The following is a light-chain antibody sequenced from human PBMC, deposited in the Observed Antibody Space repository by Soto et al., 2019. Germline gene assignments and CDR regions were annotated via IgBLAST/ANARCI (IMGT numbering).Light chain of an antibody. CDR3: QQYYTPPFT. J-gene: IGKJ3*01. CDR2: WAT. CDR1: QSVLYSSNNKDY. V-gene: IGKV4-1*01. Sequence: DIVTTQSPDSLAVSLGERATINCKTSQSVLYSSNNKDYLAWYQQRPGQRPKLLISWATTRESGVPERFSGSGSGTDFALTISSLQAEDVAVYYCQQYYTPPFTFGPGTRVEI.